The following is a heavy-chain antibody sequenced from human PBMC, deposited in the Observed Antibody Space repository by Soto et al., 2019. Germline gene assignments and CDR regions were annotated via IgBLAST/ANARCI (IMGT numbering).Heavy chain of an antibody. CDR3: AKDIRGLRGAYYFDN. CDR1: GFSFSSYA. D-gene: IGHD3-10*01. J-gene: IGHJ4*02. CDR2: ISGSGSIT. V-gene: IGHV3-23*01. Sequence: EVQLLESGGGLVQPGGSLRLSCPASGFSFSSYAMTWVRQAPGKGLEWVSAISGSGSITYYADSVKGRFTISRDNSKNTLDLQMNSLRAEDTAVYYCAKDIRGLRGAYYFDNWGQGILVTVSS.